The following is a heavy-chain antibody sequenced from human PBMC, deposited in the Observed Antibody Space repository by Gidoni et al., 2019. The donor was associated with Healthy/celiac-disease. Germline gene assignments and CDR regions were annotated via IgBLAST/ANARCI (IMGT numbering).Heavy chain of an antibody. CDR1: GFTFSSYW. J-gene: IGHJ4*02. CDR3: ARDQSYYDSSGYENPFDY. Sequence: EVQLVESGGGLVQPGGSLRVSCAASGFTFSSYWMSWVRQAPGKGLEWVANIKQDGSEKYYVDSVKGRFTISRDNAKNSLYLQMNSLRAEDTAVYYCARDQSYYDSSGYENPFDYWGQGTLVTVSS. CDR2: IKQDGSEK. V-gene: IGHV3-7*01. D-gene: IGHD3-22*01.